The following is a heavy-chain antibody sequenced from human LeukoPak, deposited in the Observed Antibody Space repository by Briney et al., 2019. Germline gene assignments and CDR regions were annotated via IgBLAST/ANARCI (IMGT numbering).Heavy chain of an antibody. J-gene: IGHJ4*02. Sequence: GASVKVSCKASGGTFSSYAISWVRQAPGQGLEWMGGIIPIFGTANYAQKFQGRVTITMDESTSTAYLELSSLRSEDTAVYYCAIEPYYDFWSGPYWGQGTLVTVSS. D-gene: IGHD3-3*01. CDR2: IIPIFGTA. CDR3: AIEPYYDFWSGPY. CDR1: GGTFSSYA. V-gene: IGHV1-69*05.